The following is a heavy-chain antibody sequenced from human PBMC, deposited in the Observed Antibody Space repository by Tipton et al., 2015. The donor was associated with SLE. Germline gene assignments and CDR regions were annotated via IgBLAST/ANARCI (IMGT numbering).Heavy chain of an antibody. CDR2: IYPGDSDA. D-gene: IGHD3-3*01. Sequence: VQLVQSGPEVKKPGESLRISCKGSGYSFTTYWIGWVRQMPGKGLEWMGIIYPGDSDARYSPSFQGQVTISADKSISTAYLQWSSLKASDTAIYYCARRGISPQSFGMIIVGAFDIWGQGTMVTVSS. V-gene: IGHV5-51*03. CDR3: ARRGISPQSFGMIIVGAFDI. CDR1: GYSFTTYW. J-gene: IGHJ3*02.